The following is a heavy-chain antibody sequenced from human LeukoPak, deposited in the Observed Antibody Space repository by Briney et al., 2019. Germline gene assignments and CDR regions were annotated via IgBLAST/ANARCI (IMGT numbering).Heavy chain of an antibody. CDR1: GYTFTSYY. V-gene: IGHV1-46*03. J-gene: IGHJ4*02. CDR2: INPSGGST. CDR3: ARGTYYDFWSGYWGSSTIDY. D-gene: IGHD3-3*01. Sequence: ASVKVSCKESGYTFTSYYMHWVRQAPGQGLEWMGVINPSGGSTTYTQKFQGRVTVTRDTSTRTVYMDLSSLRSEDTAVYYCARGTYYDFWSGYWGSSTIDYWGQGTLVTVSS.